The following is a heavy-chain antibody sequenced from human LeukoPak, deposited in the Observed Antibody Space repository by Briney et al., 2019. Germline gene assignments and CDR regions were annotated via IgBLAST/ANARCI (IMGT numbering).Heavy chain of an antibody. V-gene: IGHV1-24*01. CDR1: GYTLTELS. D-gene: IGHD1-7*01. Sequence: GASVKVSCKVSGYTLTELSMHWVRQAPGKGLEWMGGFDPEDGETIYAQKFQGRVTITADKSTSTAYMELSSLRSEDTAVYYCARGGNWNYGDYYYYYMDVWGKGTTVTVSS. J-gene: IGHJ6*03. CDR2: FDPEDGET. CDR3: ARGGNWNYGDYYYYYMDV.